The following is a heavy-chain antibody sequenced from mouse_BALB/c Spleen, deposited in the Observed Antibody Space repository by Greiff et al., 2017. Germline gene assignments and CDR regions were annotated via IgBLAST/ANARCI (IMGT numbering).Heavy chain of an antibody. CDR2: ISSGGGST. V-gene: IGHV5-12-1*01. CDR1: GFAFSSYD. J-gene: IGHJ2*01. Sequence: EVQLVESGGGLVKPGGSLKLSCAASGFAFSSYDMSWVRQTPEKRLEWVAYISSGGGSTYYPDTVKGRFTISRDNAKNTLYLQMSSLKSEDTAMYYCARHVGFLYYFDYWGQGTTLTVSS. CDR3: ARHVGFLYYFDY.